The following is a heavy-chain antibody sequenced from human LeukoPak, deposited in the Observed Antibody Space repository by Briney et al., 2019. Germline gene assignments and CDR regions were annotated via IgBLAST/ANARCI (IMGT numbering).Heavy chain of an antibody. Sequence: PGGSLRLSCAASGFSFDDYAMHWVRQAPGKGLEWVSGISWDSGSMGYADSVKGRFTISRDNAKNSLYLQMNSLRAEDTAVYYCAREGHWNNYFDYWGQGTLVTVSS. CDR3: AREGHWNNYFDY. CDR2: ISWDSGSM. V-gene: IGHV3-9*01. CDR1: GFSFDDYA. D-gene: IGHD1-1*01. J-gene: IGHJ4*02.